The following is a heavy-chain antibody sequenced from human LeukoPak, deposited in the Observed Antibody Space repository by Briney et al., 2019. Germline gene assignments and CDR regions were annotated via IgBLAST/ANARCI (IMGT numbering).Heavy chain of an antibody. CDR3: AKTTNNRITIFGVVIHSPPFDY. CDR1: GFTFSGSA. CDR2: ISGSGGST. Sequence: HPGGSLRLSCAASGFTFSGSALHWVRQAPGKGLEWVSAISGSGGSTYYADSVKGRFTISRDNSKNTLYLQMNSLRAEDTAVYYCAKTTNNRITIFGVVIHSPPFDYWGQGTLVTVSS. V-gene: IGHV3-23*01. J-gene: IGHJ4*02. D-gene: IGHD3-3*01.